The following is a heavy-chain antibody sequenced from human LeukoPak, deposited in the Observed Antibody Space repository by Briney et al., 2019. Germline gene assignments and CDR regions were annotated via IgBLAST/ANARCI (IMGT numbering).Heavy chain of an antibody. V-gene: IGHV3-7*01. CDR2: IKHDGREE. Sequence: GGSLRRSCEGSGFPCGTYWMAWVRQAPGKGLEWVASIKHDGREEHYVDSIKGRFTISRDNGKNSVYLQMNNLRVEDTAMYYCSREFHPWGQGTLVIVSS. CDR3: SREFHP. J-gene: IGHJ5*02. CDR1: GFPCGTYW.